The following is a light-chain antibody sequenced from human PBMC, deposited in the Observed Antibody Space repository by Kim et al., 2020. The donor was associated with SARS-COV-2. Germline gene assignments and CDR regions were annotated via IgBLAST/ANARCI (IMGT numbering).Light chain of an antibody. V-gene: IGKV1-17*01. CDR2: GAS. Sequence: ASVGDRVTITCRASQDSRYGLGWYQQNPGRAPKRLIYGASSLQSGVPSRFSGSGSGTEFTLTISSVQPEDFATYFCLQHSTYPITFGQGTRLEIK. CDR3: LQHSTYPIT. CDR1: QDSRYG. J-gene: IGKJ5*01.